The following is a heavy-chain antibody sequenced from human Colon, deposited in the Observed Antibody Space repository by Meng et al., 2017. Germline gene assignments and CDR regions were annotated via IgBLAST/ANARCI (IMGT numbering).Heavy chain of an antibody. CDR3: ARGFWKSGFDS. Sequence: VQLPQSGQGLGKPPHTLSLSCATSGDNVPRSNTAWDWIRTSPSRGLEWLGRTYYTSKWNNDYAVSVRSRITINADTSKSQSSLHLNSVTPEDTAVYYCARGFWKSGFDSCGQGILTVSS. CDR2: TYYTSKWNN. V-gene: IGHV6-1*01. D-gene: IGHD3-3*01. CDR1: GDNVPRSNTA. J-gene: IGHJ5*01.